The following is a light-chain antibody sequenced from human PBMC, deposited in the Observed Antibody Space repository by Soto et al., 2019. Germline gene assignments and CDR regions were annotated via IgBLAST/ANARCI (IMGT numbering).Light chain of an antibody. J-gene: IGKJ2*01. CDR2: GAS. CDR3: QQYNNWPPKYT. V-gene: IGKV3D-15*01. Sequence: EIVMTQSPATLSVSPGERATLSCRASQSVSSNLAWYQQKPGQAPRLLIYGASTRATGIPARFSGIGSGTEFTLTISSLQSEAVAVCYCQQYNNWPPKYTFGQGTKLEIK. CDR1: QSVSSN.